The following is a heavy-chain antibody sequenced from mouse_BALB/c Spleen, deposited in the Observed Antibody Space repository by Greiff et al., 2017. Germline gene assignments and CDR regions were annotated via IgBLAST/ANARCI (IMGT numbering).Heavy chain of an antibody. CDR3: ASPSYGKGYFDV. D-gene: IGHD1-1*01. Sequence: EVNLVESGGGLVKPGGSLKLSCAASGFTFSSYTMSWVRQTPEKRLEWVATISSGGGNTYYPDSVKGRFTISRDNAKNNLYLQMSSLRSEDTALYYCASPSYGKGYFDVWGAGTTVTVSS. CDR2: ISSGGGNT. J-gene: IGHJ1*01. V-gene: IGHV5-9*03. CDR1: GFTFSSYT.